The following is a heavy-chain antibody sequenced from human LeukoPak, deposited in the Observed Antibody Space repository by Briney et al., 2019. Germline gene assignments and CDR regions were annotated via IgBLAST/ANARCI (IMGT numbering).Heavy chain of an antibody. Sequence: RPGGSLRLSCAASGFTFDDYGMSWVRQAPGKGLEWVSGINWNGGSTGYADSVKGRFTISRDNAKNSLYLQMNSLRAEDTALYYCARDHPQGRYCGGDCAGDYWGQGTLVTVSS. CDR1: GFTFDDYG. V-gene: IGHV3-20*04. J-gene: IGHJ4*02. D-gene: IGHD2-21*02. CDR3: ARDHPQGRYCGGDCAGDY. CDR2: INWNGGST.